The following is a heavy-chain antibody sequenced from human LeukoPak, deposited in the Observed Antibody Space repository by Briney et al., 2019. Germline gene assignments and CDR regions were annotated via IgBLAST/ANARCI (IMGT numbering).Heavy chain of an antibody. D-gene: IGHD3-22*01. CDR3: ARSSGNSFDY. J-gene: IGHJ4*02. Sequence: ASLTLSCKASGYSFTSYHIHWMRHAPAPGLEWMGTIRPGGSTSNAQNFQGRITVTRDTSTSTVYMELSSLRSGGSEDTDIYYCARSSGNSFDYWGQGTLVTVSS. V-gene: IGHV1-46*01. CDR2: IRPGGST. CDR1: GYSFTSYH.